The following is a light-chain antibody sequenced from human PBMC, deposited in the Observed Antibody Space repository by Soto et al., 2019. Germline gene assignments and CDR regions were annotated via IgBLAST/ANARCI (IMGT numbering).Light chain of an antibody. CDR2: DTT. CDR3: WHCNNGPYV. Sequence: QAVVTQEPSLTVSPGGTVTLTCGSSTGAVTNGHYPYWFQQEPGQAPRTLIYDTTNRHSWTPARFSGSLLAGKAALTLSGAQPEDEADYYWWHCNNGPYVFGTGTKVTVL. V-gene: IGLV7-46*01. CDR1: TGAVTNGHY. J-gene: IGLJ1*01.